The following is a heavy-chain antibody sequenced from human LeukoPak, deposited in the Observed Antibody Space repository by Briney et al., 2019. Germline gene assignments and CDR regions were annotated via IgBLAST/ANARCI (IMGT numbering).Heavy chain of an antibody. CDR2: ISGSGGST. CDR1: GFTFSSYA. Sequence: GGSLRLSCAASGFTFSSYAISWVRQAPGKGLEWVSAISGSGGSTYYADSVKGRFTISRDNSKNTLYLQMNSLRAEDTAVYYCAKDPGSGVGATTPGTGYWGEGTLVTASS. J-gene: IGHJ4*02. V-gene: IGHV3-23*01. CDR3: AKDPGSGVGATTPGTGY. D-gene: IGHD1-26*01.